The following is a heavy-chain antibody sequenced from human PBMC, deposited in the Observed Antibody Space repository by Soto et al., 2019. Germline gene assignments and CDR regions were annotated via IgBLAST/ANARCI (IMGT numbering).Heavy chain of an antibody. CDR3: ERHVASHSYYDILTGYFFGQAPDYFQH. CDR2: IKQEGSEK. J-gene: IGHJ1*01. Sequence: GGSLRLSCAASGFTFSSYWMSWVRQAPGKGLEWGANIKQEGSEKYSVDSVKGRFTISRDNAKTSLYLQMNSLRAEDTAVYYCERHVASHSYYDILTGYFFGQAPDYFQHWGQGTLVTVSS. V-gene: IGHV3-7*01. CDR1: GFTFSSYW. D-gene: IGHD3-9*01.